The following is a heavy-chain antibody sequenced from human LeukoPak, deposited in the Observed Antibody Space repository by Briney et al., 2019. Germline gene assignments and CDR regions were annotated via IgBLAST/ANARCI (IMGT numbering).Heavy chain of an antibody. CDR3: ARGLGLRRFDY. CDR1: GGSFSGYY. J-gene: IGHJ4*02. V-gene: IGHV4-34*01. D-gene: IGHD4-17*01. Sequence: SETLSLTCAAYGGSFSGYYWSWIRQPPGKGLEWIGEINHSGSTNYNPSLKSRVTISVDTSKNQFSLKLSSVTAADTAVYYCARGLGLRRFDYWGQGTLVTVSS. CDR2: INHSGST.